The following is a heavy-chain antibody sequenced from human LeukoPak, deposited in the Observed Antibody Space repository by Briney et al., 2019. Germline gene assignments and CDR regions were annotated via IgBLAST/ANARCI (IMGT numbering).Heavy chain of an antibody. CDR3: AKCSATCYANAFDI. J-gene: IGHJ3*02. D-gene: IGHD2-2*01. V-gene: IGHV3-23*01. CDR1: GFTFSSYA. Sequence: PGGSLRLSCAASGFTFSSYAMSWVGQAPGKGLEWVSAISGSGSDTEYADSVKGRFTISRDNSKNTLYLQMSSLRVEDTAVYYCAKCSATCYANAFDIWGQGTMVTVSS. CDR2: ISGSGSDT.